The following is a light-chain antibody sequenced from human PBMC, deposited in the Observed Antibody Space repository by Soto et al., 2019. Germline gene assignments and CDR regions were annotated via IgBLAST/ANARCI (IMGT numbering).Light chain of an antibody. CDR2: DAS. CDR3: QQRSSWPLT. V-gene: IGKV3-11*01. J-gene: IGKJ4*01. Sequence: VLTQSPATLSLSPGEIATLSCGASQSVSSYLAWYQQKPGQAPRLLIYDASNRATGIPARFSGSGSGTDFTLTISSLEPEDFAVYYCQQRSSWPLTFGGGTKVEIK. CDR1: QSVSSY.